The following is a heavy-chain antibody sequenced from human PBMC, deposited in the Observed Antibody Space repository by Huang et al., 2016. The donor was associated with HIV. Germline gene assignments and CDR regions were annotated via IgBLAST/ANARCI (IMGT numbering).Heavy chain of an antibody. J-gene: IGHJ3*02. Sequence: QVQLQQWGAGLLKPSETLSLTCAVYGVSFSGYYWSWIRQSPGKGLECIGEINHSGSTNYNPSLKSRLTISVETSKNQFSRKLSSVTAADTAVYYCARERMMSWLDDHDAFDIWGQGTMVTVSS. CDR1: GVSFSGYY. V-gene: IGHV4-34*01. CDR3: ARERMMSWLDDHDAFDI. D-gene: IGHD1-1*01. CDR2: INHSGST.